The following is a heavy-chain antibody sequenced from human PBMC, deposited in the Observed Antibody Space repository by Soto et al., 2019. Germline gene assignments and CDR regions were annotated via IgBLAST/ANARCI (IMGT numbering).Heavy chain of an antibody. V-gene: IGHV4-30-4*01. CDR1: GDSISNGYYT. Sequence: QVQLQESGPGLVEPSQTLSLTCTVSGDSISNGYYTWSWIRQPPGKDLEWIGHIYNSVNTYSNPSLKSRFTISADTSKNQSSLKLSSVTAADTAVYYCARGPSGDKVDYWGQGTLVTVSS. CDR3: ARGPSGDKVDY. CDR2: IYNSVNT. J-gene: IGHJ4*02. D-gene: IGHD3-10*01.